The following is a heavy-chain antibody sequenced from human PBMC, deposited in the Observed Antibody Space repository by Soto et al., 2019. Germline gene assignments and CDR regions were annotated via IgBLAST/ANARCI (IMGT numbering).Heavy chain of an antibody. Sequence: QVQLVQSGAEVKKPGSSVKVSCKASGGTFRSYAISWVRQAPGQGLEWMGGIIPIFGTANYAQKFQGRVTITADESTSTAYRELSSLRSEDTAVYYCARVGLCGGDCYSDYWGQGTLVTVSS. CDR1: GGTFRSYA. J-gene: IGHJ4*02. D-gene: IGHD2-21*02. CDR2: IIPIFGTA. CDR3: ARVGLCGGDCYSDY. V-gene: IGHV1-69*12.